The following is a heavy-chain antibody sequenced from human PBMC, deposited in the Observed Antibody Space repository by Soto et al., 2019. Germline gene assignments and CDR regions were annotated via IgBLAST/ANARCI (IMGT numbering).Heavy chain of an antibody. CDR1: GFTVSSNY. V-gene: IGHV3-66*01. CDR3: AGNIVATHEAGY. D-gene: IGHD5-12*01. CDR2: IYSGGST. Sequence: GGSLRLSCAASGFTVSSNYMSWVRQAPGKGLEWVSVIYSGGSTYYADSVKGRFTISRDNSKNTLYLQMNSLRAEDTAVYYCAGNIVATHEAGYWGQGTLVTVSS. J-gene: IGHJ4*02.